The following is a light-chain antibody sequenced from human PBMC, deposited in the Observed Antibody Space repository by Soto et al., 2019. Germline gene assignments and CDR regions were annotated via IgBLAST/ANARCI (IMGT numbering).Light chain of an antibody. Sequence: QSVLTQPASVTGSPGQSITISCSGSVSDVGAYNFVSWYQQHPGKAPKLLIYQVDNRPSGVSDRFSGSKSGNTASLTISGLQAEDEADYYCISFTTSSSWVFGGGTKLTVL. CDR3: ISFTTSSSWV. V-gene: IGLV2-14*01. J-gene: IGLJ3*02. CDR2: QVD. CDR1: VSDVGAYNF.